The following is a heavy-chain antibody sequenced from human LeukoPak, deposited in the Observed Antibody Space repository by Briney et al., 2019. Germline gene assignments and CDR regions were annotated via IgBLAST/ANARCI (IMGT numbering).Heavy chain of an antibody. D-gene: IGHD6-19*01. J-gene: IGHJ5*02. V-gene: IGHV1-69*04. CDR3: ARGRQWLVKASGNWFDP. CDR1: GGTFSSYA. CDR2: IIPILGIA. Sequence: ASVKVSCKASGGTFSSYAISWVRQAPGQGLEWMGRIIPILGIANYAQKFQGRVTMTRDTSTSTVYMELSSLRSEDTAVYYCARGRQWLVKASGNWFDPWGQGTLVTVSS.